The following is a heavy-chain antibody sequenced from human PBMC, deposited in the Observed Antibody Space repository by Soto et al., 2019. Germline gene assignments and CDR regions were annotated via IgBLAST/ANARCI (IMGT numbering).Heavy chain of an antibody. CDR1: GFMFSNYD. Sequence: QVQLVESGGGVVQPGRSLRLSCAASGFMFSNYDLYWVRQAPGKWLEWVAVLSYDGTTQDYADSVKGRFTISRDNSKNILYPQMNTLRAEDTAVYYCATVERDATMEEDYWGQGTLVTVSS. D-gene: IGHD5-18*01. V-gene: IGHV3-30*03. CDR2: LSYDGTTQ. J-gene: IGHJ4*02. CDR3: ATVERDATMEEDY.